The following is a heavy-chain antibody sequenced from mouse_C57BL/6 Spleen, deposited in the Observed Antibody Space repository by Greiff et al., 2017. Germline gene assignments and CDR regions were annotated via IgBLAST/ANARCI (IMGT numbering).Heavy chain of an antibody. CDR2: IRNKANGYTT. CDR1: GFTFTGYY. J-gene: IGHJ3*01. CDR3: ARYTLRSFAY. Sequence: EVQRVESGGGLVQPGGSLSLSCAASGFTFTGYYMSWVRQPPGKALEWVGFIRNKANGYTTEYSSSVKGRFTISRDNSQSILYLQMNALRAEDSATYYCARYTLRSFAYWGQGTLVTVSA. V-gene: IGHV7-3*01.